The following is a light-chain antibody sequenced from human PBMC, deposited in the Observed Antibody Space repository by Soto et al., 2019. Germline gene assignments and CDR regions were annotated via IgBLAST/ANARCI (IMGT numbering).Light chain of an antibody. CDR2: DVS. CDR3: TSYTSNNTYV. Sequence: QSALTQPASVSGSPGQAITISCSGTSSDVGAFNYVSWYQQHPGKAPKLMIYDVSNRPSGVSNRFSGSKSGNTASLTISGLRDEDEADYYCTSYTSNNTYVFGTGTQLTVL. V-gene: IGLV2-14*03. J-gene: IGLJ1*01. CDR1: SSDVGAFNY.